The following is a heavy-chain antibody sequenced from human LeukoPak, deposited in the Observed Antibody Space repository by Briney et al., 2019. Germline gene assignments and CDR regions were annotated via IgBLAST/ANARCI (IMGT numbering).Heavy chain of an antibody. CDR3: ARLNTYVRAFDY. V-gene: IGHV4-59*08. CDR1: GGSISRYY. Sequence: SDTLSLTCAVSGGSISRYYWSWIRQPPGKGREWIGHIYYSGATNYTPSLKSRVALLLDTSTKQSSLKLSSVTAADTAVYSCARLNTYVRAFDYWGQGSLVSVSS. D-gene: IGHD2-2*02. J-gene: IGHJ4*02. CDR2: IYYSGAT.